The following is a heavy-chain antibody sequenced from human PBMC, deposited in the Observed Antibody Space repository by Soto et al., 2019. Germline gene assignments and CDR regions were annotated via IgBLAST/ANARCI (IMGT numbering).Heavy chain of an antibody. V-gene: IGHV1-2*02. CDR1: GYTFTGYY. CDR2: INPNSGGT. D-gene: IGHD2-21*02. J-gene: IGHJ6*02. CDR3: ARRYCASDNCPLFYYFVDL. Sequence: ASVKVSCNASGYTFTGYYMHWVRQAPGQGLEWMGWINPNSGGTNYAQKFQGRVTMTRDTSISTAYMELSRLRSDDTAVYYCARRYCASDNCPLFYYFVDLWGLGTTVTVSS.